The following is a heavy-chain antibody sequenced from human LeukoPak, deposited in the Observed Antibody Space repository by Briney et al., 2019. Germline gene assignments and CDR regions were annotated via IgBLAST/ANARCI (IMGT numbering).Heavy chain of an antibody. CDR3: AQQVVGTSNSFDV. Sequence: SETLSLICNVSGASINAYYWTWIRQSPEKGLEWIASMSYSGRTDSNPSLKSRVSTSVGPSKSQFSLRLTSMTAADTAIYYCAQQVVGTSNSFDVWGQGTFVAVSS. CDR2: MSYSGRT. D-gene: IGHD6-13*01. CDR1: GASINAYY. V-gene: IGHV4-59*01. J-gene: IGHJ3*01.